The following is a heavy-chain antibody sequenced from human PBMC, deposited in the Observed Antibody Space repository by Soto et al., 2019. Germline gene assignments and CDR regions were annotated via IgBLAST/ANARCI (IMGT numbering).Heavy chain of an antibody. Sequence: SETLSLTCAVYGGSFSGYYWSWIRQPPGKGLEWIGEINHSGSTNYNPSLKSRVTISVDTSKNQFSLKLSSVTAADTAVYYCARGVLYGSGTTDYFDYWGQGTLVTVSS. J-gene: IGHJ4*02. CDR3: ARGVLYGSGTTDYFDY. D-gene: IGHD3-10*01. V-gene: IGHV4-34*01. CDR1: GGSFSGYY. CDR2: INHSGST.